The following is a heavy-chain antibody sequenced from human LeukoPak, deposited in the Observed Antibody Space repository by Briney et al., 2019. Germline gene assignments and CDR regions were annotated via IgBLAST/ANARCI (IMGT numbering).Heavy chain of an antibody. CDR3: ARGVRQPRGMDV. V-gene: IGHV3-33*01. Sequence: GGSLRLSCAASGFTFSSYGMHWVRQAPGKGLEWVAVTWYDGSNKYYADSVKGRFTMSRDNSKNTLYLQMNSLRAEDTAVYYCARGVRQPRGMDVWGQGTTVTVSS. D-gene: IGHD6-13*01. CDR2: TWYDGSNK. J-gene: IGHJ6*02. CDR1: GFTFSSYG.